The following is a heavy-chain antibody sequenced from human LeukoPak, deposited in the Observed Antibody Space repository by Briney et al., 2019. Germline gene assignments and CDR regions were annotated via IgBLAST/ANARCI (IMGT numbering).Heavy chain of an antibody. Sequence: PGRSLRLSCAASGFTFSSYGMHWVRQAPGKGLEWVAVISYDGSNKYYVDSVKGRFTISRDNSKNTLYLQMNSLRAEDTAVYYCAKRMGVGAFDYWGQGTLVTVSS. V-gene: IGHV3-30*18. CDR3: AKRMGVGAFDY. J-gene: IGHJ4*02. D-gene: IGHD2-15*01. CDR1: GFTFSSYG. CDR2: ISYDGSNK.